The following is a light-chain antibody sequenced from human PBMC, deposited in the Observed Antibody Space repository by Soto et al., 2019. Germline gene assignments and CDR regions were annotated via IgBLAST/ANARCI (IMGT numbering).Light chain of an antibody. CDR2: AAS. CDR3: QQTYSTPRT. Sequence: DSQMTQSPSSLSASVGDRVTITCRASQSISTYLNWYQQKPGKAPKLLIYAASSLQSGVPSRFSGSGSGTDFTDFTLTISSLQPEDFATYYCQQTYSTPRTFGQGTKVEIK. V-gene: IGKV1-39*01. CDR1: QSISTY. J-gene: IGKJ1*01.